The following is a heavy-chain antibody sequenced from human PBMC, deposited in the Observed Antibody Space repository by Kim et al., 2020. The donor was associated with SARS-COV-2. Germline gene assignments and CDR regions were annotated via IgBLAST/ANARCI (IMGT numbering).Heavy chain of an antibody. CDR2: ISGSGGST. J-gene: IGHJ6*02. Sequence: GGSLRLSCAASGFTFSSYAMSWVRQAPGKGLELVSAISGSGGSTYYADSVKGRFTISRDNSKNTLYLQMNSLRAEDTAVYYCASEGGSYVYYGMDVWGQGTTVTVSS. V-gene: IGHV3-23*01. D-gene: IGHD1-26*01. CDR1: GFTFSSYA. CDR3: ASEGGSYVYYGMDV.